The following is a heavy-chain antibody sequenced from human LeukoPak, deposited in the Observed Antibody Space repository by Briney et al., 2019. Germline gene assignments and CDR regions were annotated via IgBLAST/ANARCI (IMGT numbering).Heavy chain of an antibody. CDR1: GGSISSSSYY. V-gene: IGHV4-39*07. Sequence: SETLSLTCTVSGGSISSSSYYWGWIRQPPGKGLEWIGSIYYSGSTNYNPSLKSRVTMSVDTSKNQFSLKLSSVTAADTAVYYCARERAPIWDYDILTGPGGWFDPWGQGTLVTVSS. J-gene: IGHJ5*02. D-gene: IGHD3-9*01. CDR3: ARERAPIWDYDILTGPGGWFDP. CDR2: IYYSGST.